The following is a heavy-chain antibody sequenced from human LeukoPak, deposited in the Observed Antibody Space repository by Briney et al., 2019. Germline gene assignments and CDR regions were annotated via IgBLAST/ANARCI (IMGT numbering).Heavy chain of an antibody. CDR3: ARSAADDYFDY. V-gene: IGHV3-13*01. J-gene: IGHJ4*02. CDR1: GFTFSSYD. Sequence: GGSLRLSCAASGFTFSSYDMPWVRQATGKGLEWVSAIGTAGDTYYPGSVKGRFTISRENAKNSLYLQMNSLRAGDTAVYYCARSAADDYFDYWGQGTLVTVSS. CDR2: IGTAGDT. D-gene: IGHD2-15*01.